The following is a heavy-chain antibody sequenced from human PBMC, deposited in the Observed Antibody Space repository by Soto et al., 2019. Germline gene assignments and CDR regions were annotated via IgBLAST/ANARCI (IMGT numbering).Heavy chain of an antibody. CDR1: GYSFISYW. CDR2: IYPGDSDT. D-gene: IGHD3-3*01. V-gene: IGHV5-51*01. Sequence: GEPLKISCKGSGYSFISYWIGWVRQMPGKGLEWMGIIYPGDSDTRYSPSFQGQVTISADKSISTAYLQWSSLKASDTAMYYCARRSYYDFWSGSLDVWGQGTTVTVSS. J-gene: IGHJ6*02. CDR3: ARRSYYDFWSGSLDV.